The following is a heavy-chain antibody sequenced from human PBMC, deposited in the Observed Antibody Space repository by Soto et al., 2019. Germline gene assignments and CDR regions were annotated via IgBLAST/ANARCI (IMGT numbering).Heavy chain of an antibody. CDR2: IKSKTDGGTT. D-gene: IGHD3-10*01. J-gene: IGHJ6*02. CDR1: GFTFSNAW. CDR3: TTGMVRDNYYGMDV. V-gene: IGHV3-15*01. Sequence: EVQLVESGGGLVKPGGSLRLSCAASGFTFSNAWMSWVRQAPGKGLEWVGRIKSKTDGGTTDYAAPVKGRFTISRDDSQNPLYLQMNSLKTEDTAVYYCTTGMVRDNYYGMDVWGQGTTVTVSS.